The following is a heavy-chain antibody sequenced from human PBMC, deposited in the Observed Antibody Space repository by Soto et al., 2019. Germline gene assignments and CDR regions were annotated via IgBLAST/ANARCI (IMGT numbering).Heavy chain of an antibody. J-gene: IGHJ4*02. Sequence: SETLSLTCTVSGGSVSSGSYYWSWIRQPPGKGLEWIGYIYYSGSTNYNPSLKSRVTISVDTSKNQFSLKLSSVTAADTPVYYCASQYSSSGPKDYWGQGTLVTVSS. V-gene: IGHV4-61*01. CDR1: GGSVSSGSYY. CDR3: ASQYSSSGPKDY. CDR2: IYYSGST. D-gene: IGHD6-6*01.